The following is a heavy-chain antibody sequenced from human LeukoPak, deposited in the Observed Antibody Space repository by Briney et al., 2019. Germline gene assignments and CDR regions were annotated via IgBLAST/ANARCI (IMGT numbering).Heavy chain of an antibody. CDR3: ARGLGVAPEASLSY. V-gene: IGHV3-20*04. CDR1: GFTFDDYG. D-gene: IGHD3-10*01. Sequence: GGSLRLSCVASGFTFDDYGMSWVRQAPGKGLEWVSAINWNGGSPVYADSVKGRFIISRDNAKKSLYLQLNSLRAEDTALYYCARGLGVAPEASLSYWGQGTLVTVSS. CDR2: INWNGGSP. J-gene: IGHJ4*02.